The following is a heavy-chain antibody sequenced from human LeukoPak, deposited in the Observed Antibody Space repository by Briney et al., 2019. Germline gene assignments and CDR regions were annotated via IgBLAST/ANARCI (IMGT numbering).Heavy chain of an antibody. V-gene: IGHV4-34*01. CDR1: GGSFSGYY. Sequence: PSETLSLTCAVYGGSFSGYYWSWIRQPPGKGLEWIGEINHSGSTNYNPSLKSRVTISVDTSKNQFSLQLRSVTAADTAVYYCARVIGELLYATNYYYYSYGMDVWGQGTTVTVSS. CDR3: ARVIGELLYATNYYYYSYGMDV. D-gene: IGHD3-10*01. J-gene: IGHJ6*02. CDR2: INHSGST.